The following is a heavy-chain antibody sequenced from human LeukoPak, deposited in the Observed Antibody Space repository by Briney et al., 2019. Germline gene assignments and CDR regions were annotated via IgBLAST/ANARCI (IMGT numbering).Heavy chain of an antibody. J-gene: IGHJ4*02. CDR2: IKQDGSEK. CDR1: GSTFTSYC. D-gene: IGHD3-22*01. V-gene: IGHV3-7*01. Sequence: GGSLRLSCAASGSTFTSYCRSWVRQAPGKGLEWVANIKQDGSEKYYVDSVKGRFTISRDNAKNSLYLQMNSLRAEDTAVYYCARRRYYYDSSGYYYQTYYFDYWGKGTLVTVSS. CDR3: ARRRYYYDSSGYYYQTYYFDY.